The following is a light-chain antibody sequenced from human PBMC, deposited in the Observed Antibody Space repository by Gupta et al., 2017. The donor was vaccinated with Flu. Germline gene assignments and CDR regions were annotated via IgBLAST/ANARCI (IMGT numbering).Light chain of an antibody. V-gene: IGKV4-1*01. CDR3: QQYYGTPPIT. Sequence: DIVMTQSPDSLAVSLGERATMNCKSSQRVLYSSNNKNYLAWYQNKPGQPPKLLIYWASTRESGVPDRFSGSGSGTDFTLTISSLQAEDVAFYYCQQYYGTPPITFGPGTRLEIK. CDR1: QRVLYSSNNKNY. J-gene: IGKJ5*01. CDR2: WAS.